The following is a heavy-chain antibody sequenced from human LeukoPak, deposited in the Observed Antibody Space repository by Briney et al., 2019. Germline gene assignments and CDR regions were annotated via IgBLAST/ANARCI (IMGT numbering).Heavy chain of an antibody. Sequence: SETLSLTCTVSGGSISSYYWSWIRQPPGKGLEWIGYIYYSGSTNYNPSLKSRVTISVDTSKNQFSLKLSSVTAADTAVYYCAGEVAMAYFDYWGQGTLVTVSS. CDR3: AGEVAMAYFDY. D-gene: IGHD5-24*01. CDR1: GGSISSYY. J-gene: IGHJ4*02. V-gene: IGHV4-59*01. CDR2: IYYSGST.